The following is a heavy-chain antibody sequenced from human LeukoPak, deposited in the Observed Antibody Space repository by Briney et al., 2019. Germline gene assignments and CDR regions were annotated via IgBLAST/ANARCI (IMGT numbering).Heavy chain of an antibody. CDR2: TPAEGEEK. CDR1: GLTFRKYW. D-gene: IGHD3/OR15-3a*01. CDR3: ARGYDFSGDY. V-gene: IGHV3-7*04. Sequence: GGSLRLSCTASGLTFRKYWMSWVRQSPGKGLEWGVTTPAEGEEKYHVDVVEGQFTITRDNAKNLLSLKMDSVRVEDTAIYYCARGYDFSGDYWGQGTMVTVSS. J-gene: IGHJ4*02.